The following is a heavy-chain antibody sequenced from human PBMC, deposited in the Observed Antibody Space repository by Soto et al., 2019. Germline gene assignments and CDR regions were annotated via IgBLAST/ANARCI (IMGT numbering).Heavy chain of an antibody. J-gene: IGHJ4*02. CDR1: GFTFSSYG. CDR2: ISYDGSNK. V-gene: IGHV3-30*18. D-gene: IGHD6-19*01. CDR3: AKDSSLAVAGSFDY. Sequence: QVQLVESGGGVVQPGRSLRLSCAASGFTFSSYGMHWVRQAPGKGLEWVAVISYDGSNKYYADSVKGRFTISRDNSKNTLYLQMNSLIAEDTAVYYCAKDSSLAVAGSFDYWGQGTLVTVSS.